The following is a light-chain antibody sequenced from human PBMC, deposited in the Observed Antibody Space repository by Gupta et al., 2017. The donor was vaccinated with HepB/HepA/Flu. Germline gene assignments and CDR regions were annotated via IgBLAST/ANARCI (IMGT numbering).Light chain of an antibody. CDR3: GTWDSSLSAVV. Sequence: QSVLSQPLSVSAAPAPSVTISCSGRSPNIGSNYVTWYRHLPGTAPKLLIYDNNKRPSGIPDRFSGSKSGTSATLGITGLQTGDEADYYCGTWDSSLSAVVFGGGTKLTLL. J-gene: IGLJ2*01. V-gene: IGLV1-51*01. CDR1: SPNIGSNY. CDR2: DNN.